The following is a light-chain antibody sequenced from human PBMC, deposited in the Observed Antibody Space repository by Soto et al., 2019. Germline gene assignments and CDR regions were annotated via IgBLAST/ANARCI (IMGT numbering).Light chain of an antibody. V-gene: IGLV2-23*01. J-gene: IGLJ2*01. CDR1: SSDVGSYNL. CDR3: QSYDNSLLAYV. Sequence: QSVLTQPASVSGSPGQSITISCTGTSSDVGSYNLVSWYQQHPGKAPKLMIYEGSKRPSGVSNRFSGSKSGNTASLTISGLQAEDAADYYCQSYDNSLLAYVFGGGTKLTVL. CDR2: EGS.